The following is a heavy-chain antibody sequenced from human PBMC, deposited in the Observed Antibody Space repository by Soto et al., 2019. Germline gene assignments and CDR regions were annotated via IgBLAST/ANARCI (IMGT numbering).Heavy chain of an antibody. Sequence: EVQLVESGGGLVKPGGSLRLSCAASGFTFSSYSMNWVRQAPGKGLEWVSSISSSSSYIYYADSVKGRFTIARDNAKNALYLQMNSLRAEDTAVYDCARALRGISGSKGDYWGQGTLVTVSS. CDR2: ISSSSSYI. J-gene: IGHJ4*02. D-gene: IGHD3-22*01. V-gene: IGHV3-21*01. CDR3: ARALRGISGSKGDY. CDR1: GFTFSSYS.